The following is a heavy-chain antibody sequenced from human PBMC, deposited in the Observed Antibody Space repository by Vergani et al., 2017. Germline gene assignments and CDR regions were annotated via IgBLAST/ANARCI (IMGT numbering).Heavy chain of an antibody. CDR3: ARARQWLAVDAFDI. Sequence: EVQLVESGGGLVQPGGSLRLSCAASGFTFSSYWMHWVRQAPGKGLVWVSRINSDGSSTSYADSVKGRFTISRDNAKNTLYLQMNSLRAEDTAVYYCARARQWLAVDAFDIWGQGTMVTVSS. CDR2: INSDGSST. D-gene: IGHD6-19*01. CDR1: GFTFSSYW. J-gene: IGHJ3*02. V-gene: IGHV3-74*01.